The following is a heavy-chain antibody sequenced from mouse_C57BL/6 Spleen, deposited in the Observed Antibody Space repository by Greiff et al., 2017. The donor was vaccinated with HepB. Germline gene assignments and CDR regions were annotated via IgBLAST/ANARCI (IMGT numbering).Heavy chain of an antibody. Sequence: EVMLVESGPGLAKPSQTLSLTCSVTGYSITSDYWNWIRKFPGNKLEYMGYISYSGSTYYNPSPKSRISITRDTSKNQYYLQLNSVTTEDTATYYCARFHYYGSSYDAMDYWGQGTSVTVSS. CDR2: ISYSGST. CDR1: GYSITSDY. V-gene: IGHV3-8*01. J-gene: IGHJ4*01. D-gene: IGHD1-1*01. CDR3: ARFHYYGSSYDAMDY.